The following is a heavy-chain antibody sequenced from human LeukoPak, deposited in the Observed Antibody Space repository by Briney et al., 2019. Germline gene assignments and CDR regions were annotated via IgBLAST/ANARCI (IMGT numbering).Heavy chain of an antibody. CDR2: IYPGDSDT. Sequence: GESLKISCKGSGYSFTSYWIGWVRQMPGKGLEWMGIIYPGDSDTRYSPSFQGRVTTSADKSISTAYLQWSSLKASDTAMYYCARHFSSIAAAGIPFDYWGQGTLVTVSS. CDR3: ARHFSSIAAAGIPFDY. J-gene: IGHJ4*02. V-gene: IGHV5-51*01. CDR1: GYSFTSYW. D-gene: IGHD6-13*01.